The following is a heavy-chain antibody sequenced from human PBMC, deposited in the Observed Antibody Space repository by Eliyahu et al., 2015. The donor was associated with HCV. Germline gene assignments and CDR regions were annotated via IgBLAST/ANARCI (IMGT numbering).Heavy chain of an antibody. CDR2: IYSDGTT. J-gene: IGHJ4*02. D-gene: IGHD2/OR15-2a*01. CDR1: GSIKTYY. CDR3: ARGGFLDY. V-gene: IGHV4-4*07. Sequence: GSIKTYYWNWVXQSAGKGLEWIGRIYSDGTTDNKPSLKSRVTMSVDLSKNQVSLKMTSLTAADTAIYYCARGGFLDYWGQGVLVTVSS.